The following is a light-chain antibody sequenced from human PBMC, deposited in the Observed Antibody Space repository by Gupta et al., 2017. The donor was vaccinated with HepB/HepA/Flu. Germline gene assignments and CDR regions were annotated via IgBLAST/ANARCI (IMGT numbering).Light chain of an antibody. CDR3: SSYRSSSTPVGV. CDR1: SSDVGGYNY. Sequence: QSALPQPASVSGSPGQSITISCTGTSSDVGGYNYVSWYQQHPGKAPKFMIYDVSNRPSGVSNRFSGSKSGNTASLTISGLQAEDEADYYCSSYRSSSTPVGVFGTGTKVTVL. CDR2: DVS. V-gene: IGLV2-14*01. J-gene: IGLJ1*01.